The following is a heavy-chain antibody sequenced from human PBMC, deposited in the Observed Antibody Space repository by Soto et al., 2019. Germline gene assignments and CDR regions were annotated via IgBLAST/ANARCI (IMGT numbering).Heavy chain of an antibody. V-gene: IGHV3-53*01. CDR3: VRGPSDHKLRLVEWPYGDY. D-gene: IGHD3-3*01. CDR1: GFIVSSNQ. J-gene: IGHJ4*02. Sequence: PVGSLRLSCVASGFIVSSNQMSWVRQAPGKGLEWVSAIYSGHTTYYADSVEGRFTISRDDSKNTLYLQMNSLRVEDTAVYYCVRGPSDHKLRLVEWPYGDYWGQGALVTVSS. CDR2: IYSGHTT.